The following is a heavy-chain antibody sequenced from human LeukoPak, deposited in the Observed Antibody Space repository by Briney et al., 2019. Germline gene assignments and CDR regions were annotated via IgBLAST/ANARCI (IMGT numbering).Heavy chain of an antibody. D-gene: IGHD1/OR15-1a*01. CDR2: MSHDGFTQ. V-gene: IGHV3-30-3*01. Sequence: GGSLRLYCAGSGFSFSDHAMHWVRQAPDKGLEWVAVMSHDGFTQIYAASVRGRFTVARDLSKNTLYLQMNSLTTEDTAVYRCARNNPFDYWGQGTLVTVSS. CDR1: GFSFSDHA. CDR3: ARNNPFDY. J-gene: IGHJ4*02.